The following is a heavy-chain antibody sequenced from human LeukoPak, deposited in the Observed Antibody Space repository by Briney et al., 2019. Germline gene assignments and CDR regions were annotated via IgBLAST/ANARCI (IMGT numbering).Heavy chain of an antibody. D-gene: IGHD3-3*01. CDR2: INHSGST. CDR1: GGSFSGYY. CDR3: ARGPQGIFGVVRTPDFDY. V-gene: IGHV4-34*01. J-gene: IGHJ4*02. Sequence: PSETLSLTCAVYGGSFSGYYWSWIRQPPGKALEWIGEINHSGSTNYNPSLKSRVTISVDTSKNQFSLKLSSVTAADTAVYYCARGPQGIFGVVRTPDFDYWGQGTLVTVSS.